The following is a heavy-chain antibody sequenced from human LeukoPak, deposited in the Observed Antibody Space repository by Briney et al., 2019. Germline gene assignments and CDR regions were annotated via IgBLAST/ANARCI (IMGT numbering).Heavy chain of an antibody. CDR2: IYPGDSGT. V-gene: IGHV5-51*01. D-gene: IGHD3-10*01. CDR1: GYSFTSYW. J-gene: IGHJ2*01. CDR3: ARRGSYYYGSGSYKDWYFDL. Sequence: GESLKISCKGSGYSFTSYWIGWVRQMPGKGLEWMGIIYPGDSGTRYSPSFQGQVTISADKSISTAYLQWSSLKASDTAMYYCARRGSYYYGSGSYKDWYFDLWGRGTLVTVSS.